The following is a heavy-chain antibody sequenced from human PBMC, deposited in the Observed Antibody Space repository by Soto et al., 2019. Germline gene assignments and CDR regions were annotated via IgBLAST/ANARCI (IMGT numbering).Heavy chain of an antibody. V-gene: IGHV3-33*01. Sequence: QVQLVESGGGVVQPGRSLRLSCAASGFTFSSYGMHWVRQAPGKGLEWVAVIWYDGSNKYYADSVKGRFTISRDNSKKTLYLQMNSLRAEDTAVYYCARERWFGELPELDYWGQGTLVTVSS. CDR2: IWYDGSNK. J-gene: IGHJ4*02. CDR3: ARERWFGELPELDY. CDR1: GFTFSSYG. D-gene: IGHD3-10*01.